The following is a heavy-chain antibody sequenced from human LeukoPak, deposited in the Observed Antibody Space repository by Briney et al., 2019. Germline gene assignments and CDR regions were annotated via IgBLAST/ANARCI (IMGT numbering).Heavy chain of an antibody. CDR1: GGSISSSSYY. CDR3: ARAAVLRGVRHFDL. CDR2: IYYSGST. D-gene: IGHD3-10*01. J-gene: IGHJ2*01. Sequence: PSETLSLTCTVSGGSISSSSYYWGRIRQPPGKGMEGIGNIYYSGSTYYNPSLKSRVTISVDTSKNQFSLTLNSVTAAGTAVYYCARAAVLRGVRHFDLWGRGTLVTVSS. V-gene: IGHV4-39*07.